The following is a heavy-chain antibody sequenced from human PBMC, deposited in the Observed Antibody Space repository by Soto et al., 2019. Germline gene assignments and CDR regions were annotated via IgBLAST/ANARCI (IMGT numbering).Heavy chain of an antibody. CDR3: ARVNRVPDYYDSSGYYGFAY. D-gene: IGHD3-22*01. CDR1: GGTFSSYA. V-gene: IGHV1-69*13. CDR2: IIPTFGTA. Sequence: SVKVSCKASGGTFSSYAISWVRQAPGQGLEWMGGIIPTFGTANYAQKFQGRVTITADESTSTAYMELSSLRSEDTAVYYCARVNRVPDYYDSSGYYGFAYWGQGTLVTVSS. J-gene: IGHJ4*02.